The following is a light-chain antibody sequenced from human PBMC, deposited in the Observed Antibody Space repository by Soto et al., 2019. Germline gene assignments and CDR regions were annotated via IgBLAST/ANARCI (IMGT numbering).Light chain of an antibody. Sequence: DIQMTQSPSSLSASIGDRVTITCRASQSISSYLNWYQQKPGKAPKLLIYAASSLQSGVPSRFSDSGSETNFTLTITTLHPEDFATHYCQQSYSNPTWTFRQGTKVDIX. J-gene: IGKJ1*01. CDR3: QQSYSNPTWT. V-gene: IGKV1-39*01. CDR1: QSISSY. CDR2: AAS.